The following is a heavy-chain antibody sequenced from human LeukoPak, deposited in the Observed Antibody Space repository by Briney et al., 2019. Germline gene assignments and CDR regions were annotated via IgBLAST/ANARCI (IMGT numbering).Heavy chain of an antibody. V-gene: IGHV4-4*07. J-gene: IGHJ4*02. Sequence: SETLSLTCTVSSGSISSYYWSWIRQPAGKGLEWIGRIYTSGSTNYNPSLKSRVTISVDKSKNQFSLKLYSVTAADTAVYYCASASSGYCSSTTCYATFDYWGQGTLVTVSS. D-gene: IGHD2-2*01. CDR1: SGSISSYY. CDR3: ASASSGYCSSTTCYATFDY. CDR2: IYTSGST.